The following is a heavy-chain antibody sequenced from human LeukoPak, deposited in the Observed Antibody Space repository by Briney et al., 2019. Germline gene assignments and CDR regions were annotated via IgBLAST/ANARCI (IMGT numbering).Heavy chain of an antibody. CDR3: ARYASPSFDY. Sequence: ASVKVSCRASGYIFTSYGISWVRQAPGQGLEWMGWINPYNGNTKYAQKFQGRVTMTTDTSTNTAYMELSRLRSDDTAVYYCARYASPSFDYWGQGTLVTVSS. CDR2: INPYNGNT. V-gene: IGHV1-18*01. J-gene: IGHJ4*02. CDR1: GYIFTSYG. D-gene: IGHD2-8*01.